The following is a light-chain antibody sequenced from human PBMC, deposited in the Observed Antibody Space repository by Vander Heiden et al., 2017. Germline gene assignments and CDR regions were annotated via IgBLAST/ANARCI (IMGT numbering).Light chain of an antibody. CDR2: GAS. CDR3: QQYGSSPFT. V-gene: IGKV3-20*01. CDR1: QSVSSDY. Sequence: DIELTESTGPLSLSPGYTSTPSCSVSQSVSSDYLVWYLQKPGQAPRLLIYGASSRATGIPDRFSGSGSGTDFTLTISRLEAEDVAVYYCQQYGSSPFTFGPGTKLDI. J-gene: IGKJ3*01.